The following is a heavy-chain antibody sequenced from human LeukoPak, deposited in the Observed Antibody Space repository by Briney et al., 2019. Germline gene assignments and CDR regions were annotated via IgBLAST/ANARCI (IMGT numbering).Heavy chain of an antibody. D-gene: IGHD2-15*01. CDR2: ISAYNGNT. V-gene: IGHV1-18*01. J-gene: IGHJ4*02. CDR3: ARDVGYCSGGNCYCDY. Sequence: ASVKVSCKSSGYTFINYHMSWVRQAPGQGLEWMGWISAYNGNTKYAQNFQGRVTMTTDTSTSTAYMELRSLRADGTAVYYCARDVGYCSGGNCYCDYWGQGTLVTVSS. CDR1: GYTFINYH.